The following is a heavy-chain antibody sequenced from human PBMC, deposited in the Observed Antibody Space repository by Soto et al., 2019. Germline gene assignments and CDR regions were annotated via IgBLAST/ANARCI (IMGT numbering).Heavy chain of an antibody. CDR1: GYTFTGYY. CDR2: INPNSGGT. J-gene: IGHJ6*02. D-gene: IGHD1-26*01. V-gene: IGHV1-2*02. Sequence: GASVKVSCKASGYTFTGYYMHWVRQAPGQGLEWMGWINPNSGGTNYAQKFQGRVTMTRDTSISTAYMELSRLRSDDTAVYYCARDLVYLLVGAPYGMDVWGQGTTVTVSS. CDR3: ARDLVYLLVGAPYGMDV.